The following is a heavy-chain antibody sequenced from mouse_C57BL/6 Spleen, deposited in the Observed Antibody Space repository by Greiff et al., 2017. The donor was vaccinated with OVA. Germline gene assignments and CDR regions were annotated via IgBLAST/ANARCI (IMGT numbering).Heavy chain of an antibody. CDR2: INPNDGGT. CDR1: GYTFTDYY. V-gene: IGHV1-26*01. Sequence: VQLQQSGPELVQPGASVKISCKASGYTFTDYYMNWVKQSHGKSLEWIGYINPNDGGTSYNQKFKGKATLTVDKSSSTAYMELSSLTSEDSAVYYCARGRQGPGYYGDDWGQGTTLTVST. J-gene: IGHJ2*01. D-gene: IGHD3-2*01. CDR3: ARGRQGPGYYGDD.